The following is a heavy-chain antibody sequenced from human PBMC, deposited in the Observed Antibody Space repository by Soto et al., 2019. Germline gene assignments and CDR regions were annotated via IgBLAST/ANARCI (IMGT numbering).Heavy chain of an antibody. J-gene: IGHJ3*01. CDR2: ISGSGVST. Sequence: EPQLLESGGGLGHPGGSLRLSCAASGFTFSSYAMSWVRQAPGKGLEWVAAISGSGVSTYYADSVRGRSTISSDNSKKTMDLQMNSLRAEDTAVYYCAKFYCISTMCQAPAAKSPGGFEFWGQGTLVTVSS. V-gene: IGHV3-23*01. CDR3: AKFYCISTMCQAPAAKSPGGFEF. D-gene: IGHD2-15*01. CDR1: GFTFSSYA.